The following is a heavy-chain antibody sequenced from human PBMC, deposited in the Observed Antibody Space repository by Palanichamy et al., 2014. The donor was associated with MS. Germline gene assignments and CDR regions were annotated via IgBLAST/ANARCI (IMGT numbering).Heavy chain of an antibody. V-gene: IGHV6-1*01. CDR3: ARGTTYYYDSNGYFEH. D-gene: IGHD3-22*01. J-gene: IGHJ4*02. CDR1: EDSVSTNSAA. CDR2: TYYRSKWYS. Sequence: VQLQQSGPGLVQPSQTLSLTCAISEDSVSTNSAAWNWIRQSPSRGLEWLGRTYYRSKWYSSYAVSVEGRITIIPDTSKNQFSLQLNSVTPEDTAVYYCARGTTYYYDSNGYFEHWGQGTLVTVSS.